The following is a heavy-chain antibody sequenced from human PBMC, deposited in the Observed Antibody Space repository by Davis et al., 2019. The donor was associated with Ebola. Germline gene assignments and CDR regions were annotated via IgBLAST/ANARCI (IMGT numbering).Heavy chain of an antibody. V-gene: IGHV3-20*04. Sequence: GGSLRLSCAASGFTFSSYSMNWVRQAPGKGLEWVSGISWNSGSIGYADSVKGRFTISRDDSKNTAYLQMNSLKTEDTAVYYCTRRDCSGGSCYIHWGQGTLVTVSS. CDR3: TRRDCSGGSCYIH. J-gene: IGHJ4*02. D-gene: IGHD2-15*01. CDR1: GFTFSSYS. CDR2: ISWNSGSI.